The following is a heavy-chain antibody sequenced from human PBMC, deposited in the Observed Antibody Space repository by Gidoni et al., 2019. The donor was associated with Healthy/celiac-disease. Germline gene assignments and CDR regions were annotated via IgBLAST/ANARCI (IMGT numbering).Heavy chain of an antibody. V-gene: IGHV3-33*01. CDR1: GFTFSSYG. CDR3: ARDFDGSGSYLDY. CDR2: IWYDGSNK. D-gene: IGHD3-10*01. J-gene: IGHJ4*02. Sequence: QVQLVESGGGVVQPGRSRRLSCAASGFTFSSYGMHWVRQAPGKGLEWVAVIWYDGSNKYYADSVKGRFTISRDNSKNTLYLQMNSLRAEDTAVYYCARDFDGSGSYLDYWGQGTLVTVSS.